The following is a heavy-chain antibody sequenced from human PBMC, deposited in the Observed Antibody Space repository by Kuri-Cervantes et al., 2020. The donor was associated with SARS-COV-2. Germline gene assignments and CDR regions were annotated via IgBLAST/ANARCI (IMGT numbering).Heavy chain of an antibody. CDR1: GGSFSDYY. Sequence: SETLSLTCAVYGGSFSDYYWSWVRQPPGKGLEWIGEINHSGSTNYNPSLKSRVTISVDTSKTQFSLKLSPVTAADTAVYYCARGYIVVVPAAIRRNWYFDLWGRGTLVTVSS. CDR3: ARGYIVVVPAAIRRNWYFDL. CDR2: INHSGST. J-gene: IGHJ2*01. D-gene: IGHD2-2*02. V-gene: IGHV4-34*01.